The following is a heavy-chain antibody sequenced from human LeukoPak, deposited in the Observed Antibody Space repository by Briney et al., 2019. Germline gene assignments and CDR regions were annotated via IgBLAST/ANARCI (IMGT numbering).Heavy chain of an antibody. D-gene: IGHD4-23*01. V-gene: IGHV3-23*01. CDR3: AKDRDYGGNSTGIDYFDY. J-gene: IGHJ4*02. CDR1: GFAFTGYV. Sequence: PGGSLRLSCAASGFAFTGYVMDWVRQAPGKGLEWVSSISVRGDRTYYPDSVKGRFTISRDNSKHMLYLQMNTLRADDTAIYYCAKDRDYGGNSTGIDYFDYWGQGTLATVSS. CDR2: ISVRGDRT.